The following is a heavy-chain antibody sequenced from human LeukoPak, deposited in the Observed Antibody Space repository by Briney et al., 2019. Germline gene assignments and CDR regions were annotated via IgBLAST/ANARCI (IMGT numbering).Heavy chain of an antibody. CDR3: ASVPVYSYGTYYYGMDV. CDR2: ISSSGSTI. V-gene: IGHV3-48*03. J-gene: IGHJ6*02. D-gene: IGHD5-18*01. CDR1: GFTFSSYE. Sequence: GGPLRLSCAASGFTFSSYEMNWVRQAPGKGLEGVSYISSSGSTIYYADSVKGRFTISRDNAKNSLYLQMNSRRGEDTAVYYCASVPVYSYGTYYYGMDVWGQGTTVTVSS.